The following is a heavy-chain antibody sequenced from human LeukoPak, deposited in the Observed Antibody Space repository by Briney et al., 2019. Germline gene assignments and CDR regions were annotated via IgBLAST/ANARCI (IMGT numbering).Heavy chain of an antibody. J-gene: IGHJ4*02. CDR3: ARDHRVAGATGSSDY. D-gene: IGHD1-26*01. V-gene: IGHV3-7*01. CDR1: GFTFSSYW. CDR2: IKQDGSEK. Sequence: PGGSLRLSCAASGFTFSSYWMSWVHQAPGKGLEWVANIKQDGSEKHYVDSVKGRFTISRDNAKNSLYLQMNSLRAEDTAVYYCARDHRVAGATGSSDYWGQGTLVTVSS.